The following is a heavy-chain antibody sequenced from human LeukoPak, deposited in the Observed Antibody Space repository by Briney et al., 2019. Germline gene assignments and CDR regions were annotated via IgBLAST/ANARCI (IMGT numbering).Heavy chain of an antibody. J-gene: IGHJ5*02. CDR1: GYTFTGYD. V-gene: IGHV1-2*02. CDR2: INPNSGGT. D-gene: IGHD3-10*01. CDR3: ARDKMVRGVIRGTRGPNWFDP. Sequence: GASVKVSCKASGYTFTGYDMHWVRQAPGQGLEWMGWINPNSGGTNYAQKFQGRVTMTRDTSTSTVYMELSSLRSEDTAVYYCARDKMVRGVIRGTRGPNWFDPWGQGTLVTVSS.